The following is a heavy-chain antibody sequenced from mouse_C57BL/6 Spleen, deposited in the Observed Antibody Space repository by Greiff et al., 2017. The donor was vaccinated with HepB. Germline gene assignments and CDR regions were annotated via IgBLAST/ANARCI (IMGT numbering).Heavy chain of an antibody. D-gene: IGHD1-1*01. CDR3: ARYENYGRGAYYAMDY. CDR2: IRNKANGYTT. CDR1: GFTFTDYY. J-gene: IGHJ4*01. V-gene: IGHV7-3*01. Sequence: EVKLMESGGGLVQPGGSLSLSCAASGFTFTDYYMSWVRQPPGKALEWLGFIRNKANGYTTEYSASVKGRFTISRDNSQSILYLQMNALRAEDSATYYCARYENYGRGAYYAMDYWGQGTSVTVSS.